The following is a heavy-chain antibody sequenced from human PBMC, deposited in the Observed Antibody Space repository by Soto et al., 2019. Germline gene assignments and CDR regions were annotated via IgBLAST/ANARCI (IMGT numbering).Heavy chain of an antibody. CDR1: GYSFTSYG. J-gene: IGHJ4*02. CDR3: ARDMRYYDGSGFVEY. V-gene: IGHV1-18*01. CDR2: ISAYTGDT. D-gene: IGHD3-22*01. Sequence: GSSVKVSGKASGYSFTSYGITWVRQAPGQGLEWMGWISAYTGDTNYAQKLQGRVTMTTDTSTSTAYMELRSLRSDDTAVYYCARDMRYYDGSGFVEYSAQGTPVTV.